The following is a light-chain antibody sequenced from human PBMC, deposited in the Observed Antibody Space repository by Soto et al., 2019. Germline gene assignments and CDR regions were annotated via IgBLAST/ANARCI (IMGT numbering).Light chain of an antibody. CDR2: DVS. J-gene: IGLJ1*01. V-gene: IGLV2-14*03. CDR3: SSYTSSGTDV. CDR1: SSDVGGYNY. Sequence: QSVLTQPASVSGSPGQSITTSCTGTSSDVGGYNYVSWYQQHPGKAPKLMIYDVSNRPSGVSYRFSGSKSGNTASLTISGLQAEDEGDFYGSSYTSSGTDVFGTGTKVTVL.